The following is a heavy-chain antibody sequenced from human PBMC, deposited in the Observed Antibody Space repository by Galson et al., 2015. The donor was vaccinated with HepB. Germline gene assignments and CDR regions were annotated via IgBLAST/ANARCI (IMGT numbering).Heavy chain of an antibody. CDR3: ARERPTMDGLDV. V-gene: IGHV3-11*05. Sequence: SLRLSCAASGFSFSDYYMSWIRQAPGKGLEWVSYITSSSSYTNYADSVKGRFTISRDNAKNSLYLEMNSLRAEDTAVYYCARERPTMDGLDVWGQGTTVTVSS. J-gene: IGHJ6*02. D-gene: IGHD3-10*01. CDR1: GFSFSDYY. CDR2: ITSSSSYT.